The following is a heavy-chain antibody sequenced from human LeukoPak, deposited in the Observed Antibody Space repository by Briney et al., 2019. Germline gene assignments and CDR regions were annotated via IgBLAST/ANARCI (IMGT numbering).Heavy chain of an antibody. CDR1: GGSISSGDYY. J-gene: IGHJ4*02. V-gene: IGHV4-30-4*08. CDR3: ARGSIAAAGIGYFDY. D-gene: IGHD6-13*01. Sequence: TSETLSLTCTVSGGSISSGDYYWSWIRQPPGKGLEWIGYIYYSGSTYYNPSLKSRVTIPVDTSKNQFSLKLSSVTAADTAVYYCARGSIAAAGIGYFDYWGQGTLVTVSS. CDR2: IYYSGST.